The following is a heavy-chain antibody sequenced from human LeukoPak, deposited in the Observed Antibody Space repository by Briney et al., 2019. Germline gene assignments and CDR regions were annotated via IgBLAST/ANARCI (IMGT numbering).Heavy chain of an antibody. CDR3: ATKACSSTSCYHYYYYMDV. CDR2: FDPEDGET. J-gene: IGHJ6*03. D-gene: IGHD2-2*01. CDR1: GYTLTELS. Sequence: ASVKVSCKVSGYTLTELSMHWVRQAPGKGLEWRGGFDPEDGETIYAQKFQGRVTMTEDTSTDTAYMELSSLRSEDTAVYYCATKACSSTSCYHYYYYMDVWGKGTTVTVSS. V-gene: IGHV1-24*01.